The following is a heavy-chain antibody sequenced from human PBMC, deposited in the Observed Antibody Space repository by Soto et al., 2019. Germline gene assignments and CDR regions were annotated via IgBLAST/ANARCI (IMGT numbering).Heavy chain of an antibody. CDR2: ISAYNGNT. CDR1: GYTFTNYN. J-gene: IGHJ4*02. D-gene: IGHD3-10*01. V-gene: IGHV1-18*01. CDR3: ARGAVRFGLYYLDY. Sequence: ASVKVSCKASGYTFTNYNINWVRQAPGQGLEWMGWISAYNGNTNYAQKLQGRVTMTTDTSTSTAYMELRSLSSDDTAVYYCARGAVRFGLYYLDYWGQGTLVTVSS.